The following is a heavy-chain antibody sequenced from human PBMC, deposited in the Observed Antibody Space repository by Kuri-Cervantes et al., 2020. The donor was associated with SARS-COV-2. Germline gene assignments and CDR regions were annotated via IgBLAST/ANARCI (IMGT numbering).Heavy chain of an antibody. CDR1: GFTFSSYD. D-gene: IGHD1-26*01. CDR2: TNTDGSST. V-gene: IGHV3-74*01. CDR3: ARAFLRGGSDY. Sequence: GGSLRLSCAASGFTFSSYDMHWVRQAPGKGLVWVSRTNTDGSSTSYADSVKGRFTISRDNAKNTLYLQMNSLRAEDTAVYYCARAFLRGGSDYWGQGTLVTVSS. J-gene: IGHJ4*02.